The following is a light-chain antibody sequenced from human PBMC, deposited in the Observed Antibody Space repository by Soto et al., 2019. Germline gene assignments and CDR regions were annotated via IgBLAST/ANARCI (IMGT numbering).Light chain of an antibody. CDR2: DAS. CDR1: QSVSSY. Sequence: EIVLTQSPATLSLSPGESATLSCRASQSVSSYLAWYQQKPGQAPRLLIYDASNRATGIPARFSGSGSGTDFTLTISSLEPEDFAVYYCQQRSNWRYTFGQGTKLEIK. CDR3: QQRSNWRYT. J-gene: IGKJ2*01. V-gene: IGKV3-11*01.